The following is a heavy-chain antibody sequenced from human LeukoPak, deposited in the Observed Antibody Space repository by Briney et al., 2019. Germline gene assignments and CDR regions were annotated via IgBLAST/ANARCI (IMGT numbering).Heavy chain of an antibody. CDR2: ISSNGGST. V-gene: IGHV3-64*01. J-gene: IGHJ4*02. CDR1: GFTFSSYA. D-gene: IGHD3-3*01. Sequence: GGSLRLSCAASGFTFSSYAMHWVRQAPGKGLEYVSAISSNGGSTYYANSVKGRFTISRDYSKNTLYLQMGSLRAEDMAVYYCARGYDFWSGYWSHSDYWGQGTLVTVSS. CDR3: ARGYDFWSGYWSHSDY.